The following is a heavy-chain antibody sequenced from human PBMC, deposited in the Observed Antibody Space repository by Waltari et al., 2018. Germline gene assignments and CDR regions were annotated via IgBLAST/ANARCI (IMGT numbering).Heavy chain of an antibody. D-gene: IGHD1-26*01. CDR2: IYHSGST. CDR3: ARVSWELLFFDY. CDR1: GYSISSRYY. V-gene: IGHV4-38-2*01. Sequence: QVQLQESGPGLVKPSETLSLTCAVPGYSISSRYYCVWIRQPPGRGLEWIGSIYHSGSTYYNPSLKSRVTISVDTSKNQFSLKLSSVTAADTAVYYCARVSWELLFFDYWGQGTLVTVSS. J-gene: IGHJ4*02.